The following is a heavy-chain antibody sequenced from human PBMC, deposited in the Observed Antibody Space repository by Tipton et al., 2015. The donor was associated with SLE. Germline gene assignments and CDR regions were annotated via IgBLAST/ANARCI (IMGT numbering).Heavy chain of an antibody. J-gene: IGHJ6*02. V-gene: IGHV3-23*01. Sequence: SLRLSCAASGFTFSNYAMSWVRQAPGKGLEWVSAITGSGDRTYYIDSVKGRFTISRDDVMSSFYLQMYNLRGGDTGVYYCARALLGVVPGRSGRDDWGPGTTV. CDR3: ARALLGVVPGRSGRDD. D-gene: IGHD2-2*01. CDR2: ITGSGDRT. CDR1: GFTFSNYA.